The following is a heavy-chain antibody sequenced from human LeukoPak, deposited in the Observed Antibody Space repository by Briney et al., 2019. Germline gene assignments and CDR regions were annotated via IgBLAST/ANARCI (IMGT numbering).Heavy chain of an antibody. D-gene: IGHD1-20*01. CDR2: VYYTGSA. CDR1: GGSISSSGDY. J-gene: IGHJ2*01. Sequence: SETLSLTCSVSGGSISSSGDYWGWIRQPPGKGLEWVGSVYYTGSAYYVPSPESRVTITADTSKNQFSLKLTSVTAADTAVYYCARHWVPAGGNNWKWYFDLWGRGTLVTVSS. V-gene: IGHV4-39*01. CDR3: ARHWVPAGGNNWKWYFDL.